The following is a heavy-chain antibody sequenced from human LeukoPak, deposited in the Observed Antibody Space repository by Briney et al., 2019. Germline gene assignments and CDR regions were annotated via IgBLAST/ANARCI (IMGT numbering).Heavy chain of an antibody. V-gene: IGHV4-4*07. J-gene: IGHJ6*02. CDR1: GGSISNYY. Sequence: PSETLSLTCTVSGGSISNYYWSWIRQPAGKGLEWIGRIYTSGSTNHNPSLKSRVTMSVDTSKNQFSLKLGSVTAADTAVYYCARDLDSSSRRMDVWGQGTTVTVSS. D-gene: IGHD3-22*01. CDR3: ARDLDSSSRRMDV. CDR2: IYTSGST.